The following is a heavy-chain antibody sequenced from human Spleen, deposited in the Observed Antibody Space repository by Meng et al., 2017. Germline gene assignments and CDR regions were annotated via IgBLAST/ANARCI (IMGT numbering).Heavy chain of an antibody. CDR3: ARGPTTMAHDFDY. Sequence: QWPLQESGPGLVKPSGTLSFTCVVSGGSFSDYYWSWIRQPPGKGLEWIGEINHSGSTNYNPSLESRATISVDTSQNNLSLKLSSVTAADSAVYYCARGPTTMAHDFDYWGQGTLVTVSS. CDR1: GGSFSDYY. CDR2: INHSGST. V-gene: IGHV4-34*01. J-gene: IGHJ4*02. D-gene: IGHD4-11*01.